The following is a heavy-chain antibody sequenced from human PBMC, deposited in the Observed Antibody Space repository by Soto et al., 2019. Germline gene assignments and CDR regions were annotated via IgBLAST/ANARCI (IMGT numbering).Heavy chain of an antibody. V-gene: IGHV1-69*13. Sequence: SVKVSCQASGGTFSSYAISWVRQAPGQGLEWMGGIIPIFGTANYAQKFQGRVTITADESTSTAYMELSSLRSEDTAVYYCARDLGYYDSSGYSYFDYWGQGTLVTVSS. CDR2: IIPIFGTA. D-gene: IGHD3-22*01. J-gene: IGHJ4*02. CDR1: GGTFSSYA. CDR3: ARDLGYYDSSGYSYFDY.